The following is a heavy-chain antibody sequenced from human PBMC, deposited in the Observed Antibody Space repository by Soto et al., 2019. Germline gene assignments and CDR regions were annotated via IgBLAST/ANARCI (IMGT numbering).Heavy chain of an antibody. CDR1: GGTFSSYA. Sequence: QVQLVQSGAEVKKPGSSGKVSCKASGGTFSSYAISWVRQAPGQGLERRGGIIPIAGTANYAQKFQGRVTITADDSTSTAYMELSSLRSAATAVYYCARSQGSSTSLEIYYYYYYGMDVWGQGTTVTVSS. V-gene: IGHV1-69*01. J-gene: IGHJ6*02. CDR2: IIPIAGTA. CDR3: ARSQGSSTSLEIYYYYYYGMDV. D-gene: IGHD2-2*01.